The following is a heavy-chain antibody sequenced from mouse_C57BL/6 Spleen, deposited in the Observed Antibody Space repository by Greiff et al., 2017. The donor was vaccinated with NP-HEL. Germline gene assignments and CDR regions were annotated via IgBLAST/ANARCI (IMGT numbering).Heavy chain of an antibody. CDR1: GYTFTDYY. V-gene: IGHV1-26*01. CDR3: ARSHYYGSSYEGFAY. D-gene: IGHD1-1*01. CDR2: INPNNGGT. J-gene: IGHJ3*01. Sequence: EVQLQQSGPELVKPGASVKISCKASGYTFTDYYMNWVKQSHGKSLEWIGDINPNNGGTSYNQKFKGKATLTVDKSSSTAYMELRSLTSEDSAVYYCARSHYYGSSYEGFAYWGQGTLVTVSA.